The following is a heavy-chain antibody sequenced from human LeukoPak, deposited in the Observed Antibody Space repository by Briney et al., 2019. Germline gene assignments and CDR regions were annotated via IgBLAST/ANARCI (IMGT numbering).Heavy chain of an antibody. CDR2: ISSSSSTI. CDR3: ARDRPMVATPTVDY. Sequence: GGSLRLSCAASGFTFSSYSMNWVRQAPGKGLEWVSYISSSSSTIYYADSVKGRFTISRDNAKNSLYLQMNSLRAEDTAVYYCARDRPMVATPTVDYWGQGTLVTVSS. J-gene: IGHJ4*02. V-gene: IGHV3-48*04. D-gene: IGHD5-12*01. CDR1: GFTFSSYS.